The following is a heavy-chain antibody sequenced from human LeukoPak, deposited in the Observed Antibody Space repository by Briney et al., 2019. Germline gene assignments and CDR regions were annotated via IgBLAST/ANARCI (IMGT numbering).Heavy chain of an antibody. CDR1: GYSISSGYY. CDR3: ARHLGGVSSSWYRDYYYYYYMDV. Sequence: SETLSLTCTVSGYSISSGYYWDWIRPPPGKGLEWIGSIYYSGSTYYNPSLKSRVTISVDTSKNQFSLKLSSVTAADTAVYYCARHLGGVSSSWYRDYYYYYYMDVWGKGTTVTISS. CDR2: IYYSGST. D-gene: IGHD6-13*01. V-gene: IGHV4-38-2*02. J-gene: IGHJ6*03.